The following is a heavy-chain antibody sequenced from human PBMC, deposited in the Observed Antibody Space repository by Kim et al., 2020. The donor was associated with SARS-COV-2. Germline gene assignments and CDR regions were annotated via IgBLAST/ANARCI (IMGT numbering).Heavy chain of an antibody. V-gene: IGHV1-46*01. CDR3: ARVHKTGSGSDWSVFGTPTGSGFDY. D-gene: IGHD1-26*01. CDR1: GYTFTSYY. Sequence: ASVKVSCKASGYTFTSYYMHWVRQAPGQGLEWMGIINPSGGSTSYAQKFQGRVTMTRDTSTSTVYMELSSLRSEDTAVYYCARVHKTGSGSDWSVFGTPTGSGFDYWGQGTLVTVSS. CDR2: INPSGGST. J-gene: IGHJ4*02.